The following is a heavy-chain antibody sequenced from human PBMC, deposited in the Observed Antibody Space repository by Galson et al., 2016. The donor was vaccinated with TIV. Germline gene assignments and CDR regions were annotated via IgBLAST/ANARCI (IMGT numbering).Heavy chain of an antibody. V-gene: IGHV3-15*01. D-gene: IGHD3-10*01. CDR2: IKSRADGATP. CDR3: ATGETGRGSGSYYAPIGDFHYFGLDV. Sequence: VRQAPGKGLEWVGRIKSRADGATPDYAASVVGRFTISRDDSKNTLYLQMTSLKTEDSALYYCATGETGRGSGSYYAPIGDFHYFGLDVWGKGTTVTVSS. J-gene: IGHJ6*04.